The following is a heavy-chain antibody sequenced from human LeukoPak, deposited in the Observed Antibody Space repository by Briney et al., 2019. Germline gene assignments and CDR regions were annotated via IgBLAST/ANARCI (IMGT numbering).Heavy chain of an antibody. CDR1: GFTFSNAW. V-gene: IGHV3-15*01. J-gene: IGHJ4*02. CDR2: IKSETDGGTT. CDR3: TAEMATITDY. D-gene: IGHD5-24*01. Sequence: GGSLRLSCAASGFTFSNAWMSWVRQAPGKGLEWVGRIKSETDGGTTDYAAPVKGRFTISRDDSKNTLYLQMNSLKTEDTAVYYCTAEMATITDYWGQGTLVTVSS.